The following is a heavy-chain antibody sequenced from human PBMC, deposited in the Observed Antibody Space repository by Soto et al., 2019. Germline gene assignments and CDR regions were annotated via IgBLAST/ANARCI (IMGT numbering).Heavy chain of an antibody. Sequence: SETLSLTCAVSGDSISSGNWWSWVRQPPGKGMEWIGEIYHSASNTHNPHLKGRVTISVDTCKIHISLKLSSVTDADTDVYYCARMNYYGMDVWGQGTTVTVSS. V-gene: IGHV4-4*02. CDR3: ARMNYYGMDV. CDR1: GDSISSGNW. J-gene: IGHJ6*02. CDR2: IYHSASN.